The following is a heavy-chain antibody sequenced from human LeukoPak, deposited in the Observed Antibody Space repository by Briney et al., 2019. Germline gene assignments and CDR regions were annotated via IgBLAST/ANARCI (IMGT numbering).Heavy chain of an antibody. CDR1: GGSISSSSYY. D-gene: IGHD4-17*01. V-gene: IGHV4-39*07. Sequence: SETLSLTCTVSGGSISSSSYYWGWIRQPPGKGLEWIGSIHYSGSTYYNPSLKSRVTISVDTSKNQFSLKLSSVTAADTAVYYCARPHDYGDYACFDLWGRGTLVTVSS. J-gene: IGHJ2*01. CDR3: ARPHDYGDYACFDL. CDR2: IHYSGST.